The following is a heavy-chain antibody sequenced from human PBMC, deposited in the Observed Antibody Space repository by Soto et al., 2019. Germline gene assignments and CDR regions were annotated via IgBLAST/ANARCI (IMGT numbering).Heavy chain of an antibody. CDR2: ISNDGDDK. D-gene: IGHD5-18*01. CDR1: GFTFNNYG. V-gene: IGHV3-30*18. Sequence: QVQLVESGGGVVQPGRSLRLSCAASGFTFNNYGIHWVRQAPGKGLEWGAVISNDGDDKYYADSVQGRFTISRDKSKNTLYLQMNSLIPEDTAMYYCAKEGIQLWSAFDYWGQGTLVTVSS. CDR3: AKEGIQLWSAFDY. J-gene: IGHJ4*02.